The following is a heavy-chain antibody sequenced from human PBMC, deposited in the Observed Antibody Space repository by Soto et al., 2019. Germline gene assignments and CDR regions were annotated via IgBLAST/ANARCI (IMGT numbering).Heavy chain of an antibody. CDR1: GGSISSGGYY. Sequence: PSETLSLTCTVSGGSISSGGYYWSWIRQHPGKGLEWIGYIYYSGSTYYNPSLKSRVTISVDTSKNQFSLKLSSVTAADTAVYYCARVASYGDYVGGVYCFDPWGPGTLVTVSS. CDR3: ARVASYGDYVGGVYCFDP. V-gene: IGHV4-31*03. J-gene: IGHJ5*02. CDR2: IYYSGST. D-gene: IGHD4-17*01.